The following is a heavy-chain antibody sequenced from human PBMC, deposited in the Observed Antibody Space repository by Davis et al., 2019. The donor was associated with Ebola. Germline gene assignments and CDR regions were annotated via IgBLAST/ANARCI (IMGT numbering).Heavy chain of an antibody. CDR3: AREACSGGSCYYYYGMDV. CDR1: GGSFSGYY. V-gene: IGHV4-34*01. Sequence: MPSETLSLTCAVYGGSFSGYYWSWIRQPPGKGLEWIGEINHSGSTNYNPSLKSRVTISVDTSKNQFSLKLSSVTAADTAVYYCAREACSGGSCYYYYGMDVWGQGTTVTVSS. CDR2: INHSGST. D-gene: IGHD2-15*01. J-gene: IGHJ6*02.